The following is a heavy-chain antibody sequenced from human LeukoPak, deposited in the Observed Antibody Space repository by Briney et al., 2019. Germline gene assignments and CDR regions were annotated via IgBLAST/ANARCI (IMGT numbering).Heavy chain of an antibody. J-gene: IGHJ4*02. Sequence: SETLSLTCTVSGGSISSYYWSWLRQPPGKGLEYIGYTHYSGATNYNPSLKSRVTISLDTSGNQFSLKLSSVTAADTAVYYCARWRYSGSFYFDYWGQGTLVTVSS. V-gene: IGHV4-59*12. D-gene: IGHD1-26*01. CDR1: GGSISSYY. CDR2: THYSGAT. CDR3: ARWRYSGSFYFDY.